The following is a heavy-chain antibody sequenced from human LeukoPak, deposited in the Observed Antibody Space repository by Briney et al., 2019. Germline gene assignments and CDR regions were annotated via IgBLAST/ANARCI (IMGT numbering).Heavy chain of an antibody. CDR3: ARGVNYGPVPNWFDP. CDR1: GGSISSGSYY. V-gene: IGHV4-61*01. D-gene: IGHD3-16*01. CDR2: IYYSGST. J-gene: IGHJ5*02. Sequence: PSQTLSLTCTVSGGSISSGSYYWSWIRQPPGKGLEWIGYIYYSGSTNYNPSLKSRVTISVDTSKNQFSLKLSSVTAADTAVYYCARGVNYGPVPNWFDPWGQGTLVTVSS.